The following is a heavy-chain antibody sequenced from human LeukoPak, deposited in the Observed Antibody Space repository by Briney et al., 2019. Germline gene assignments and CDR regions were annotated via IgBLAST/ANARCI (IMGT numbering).Heavy chain of an antibody. V-gene: IGHV1-69*05. J-gene: IGHJ4*02. CDR2: IIPIFGTA. D-gene: IGHD2-2*01. Sequence: ASVKVSCKASGYTFTSYAISWVRQAPGQGLEWMGGIIPIFGTANYAQKFQGRVTITTDESTSTAYMELSSLRSEDTAVYYCATYHCSSTSCYPRFDYWGQGTLVTVSS. CDR1: GYTFTSYA. CDR3: ATYHCSSTSCYPRFDY.